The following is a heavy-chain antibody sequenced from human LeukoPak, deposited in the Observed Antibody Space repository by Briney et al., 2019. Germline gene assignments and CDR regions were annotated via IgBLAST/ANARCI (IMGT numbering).Heavy chain of an antibody. CDR1: GFTVSSNY. V-gene: IGHV3-53*01. CDR3: ANALAESSFDY. CDR2: IYSGGST. D-gene: IGHD1-14*01. J-gene: IGHJ4*02. Sequence: GGSLRLSCVASGFTVSSNYMSWVRQAPGKGLEWVSVIYSGGSTYYADSVKGRFTISRDNSKNTLYLQMNSLRAEDTAVYYCANALAESSFDYWGQGTLVTVSS.